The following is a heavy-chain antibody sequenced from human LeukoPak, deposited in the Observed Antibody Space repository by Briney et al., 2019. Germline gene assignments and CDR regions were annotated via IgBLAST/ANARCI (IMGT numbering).Heavy chain of an antibody. CDR1: GYSFTSYW. Sequence: GESLKISCKGSGYSFTSYWIGWVRQMPGKGLEWMGIIYPGDSDTRYSPSFQGQVTISADKSISTAYLQWSSLKASDTAMYYCARRVGYCSSTSCLDDYYYYGMDVWGQGTMVTVSS. CDR3: ARRVGYCSSTSCLDDYYYYGMDV. CDR2: IYPGDSDT. V-gene: IGHV5-51*01. J-gene: IGHJ6*02. D-gene: IGHD2-2*01.